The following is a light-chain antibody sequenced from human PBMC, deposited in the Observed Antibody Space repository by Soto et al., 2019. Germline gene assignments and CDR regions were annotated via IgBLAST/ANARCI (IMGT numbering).Light chain of an antibody. CDR2: LAS. CDR1: QSLLHSDGYNY. CDR3: MQAVQTPT. V-gene: IGKV2-28*01. Sequence: EIVMTQSPLSLPVTPGEPASISCRSSQSLLHSDGYNYLAWYLQKPGRSPQLLIDLASSRASGVHDRFSGSGSGTDFTLKISRVEAEDVGVYYCMQAVQTPTFGGGTKVDIK. J-gene: IGKJ4*01.